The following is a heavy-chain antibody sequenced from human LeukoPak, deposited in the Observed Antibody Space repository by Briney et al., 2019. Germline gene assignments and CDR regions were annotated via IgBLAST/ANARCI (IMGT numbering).Heavy chain of an antibody. CDR2: IYYSGSA. Sequence: PSETLSLTCSVSGGSISSNNHFWAWIRQPPGKGLEWMGSIYYSGSASYNPSLRSRVTISVDTSKNQFSLKLSSVTAADTAVYYCAREGRGSIITTPGDYWGQGTLVTVSS. D-gene: IGHD3-10*01. CDR1: GGSISSNNHF. CDR3: AREGRGSIITTPGDY. J-gene: IGHJ4*02. V-gene: IGHV4-39*07.